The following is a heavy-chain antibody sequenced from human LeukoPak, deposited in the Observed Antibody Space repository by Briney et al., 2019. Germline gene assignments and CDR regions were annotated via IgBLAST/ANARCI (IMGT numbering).Heavy chain of an antibody. Sequence: SETLSLTCTVSGGSLSSGSYYWSWIRQPAGKGLEWIGRIYTSGSTNYNPSLKSRVTISVDTSKNQFSLKLSSVTAADTAVYYCARLSQVGIVGATIDYWGQGTLVTVSS. CDR1: GGSLSSGSYY. V-gene: IGHV4-61*02. CDR3: ARLSQVGIVGATIDY. CDR2: IYTSGST. J-gene: IGHJ4*02. D-gene: IGHD1-26*01.